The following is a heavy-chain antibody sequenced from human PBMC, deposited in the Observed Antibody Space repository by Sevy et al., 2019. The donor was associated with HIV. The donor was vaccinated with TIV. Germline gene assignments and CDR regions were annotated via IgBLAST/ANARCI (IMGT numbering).Heavy chain of an antibody. V-gene: IGHV4-31*03. J-gene: IGHJ4*02. CDR1: GGSISSGGYY. D-gene: IGHD3-10*01. CDR2: IYYSGST. CDR3: ATGFRSGSYYNVI. Sequence: SETLSLTCTVSGGSISSGGYYWSWIRQHPGKGLEWIGYIYYSGSTYYNPSLNSRATISVDTTNNQFSLKLSSVTAADTAVYYCATGFRSGSYYNVIWGQGTLVTVSS.